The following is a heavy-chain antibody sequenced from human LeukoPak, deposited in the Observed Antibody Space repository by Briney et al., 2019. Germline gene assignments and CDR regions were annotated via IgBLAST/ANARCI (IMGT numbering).Heavy chain of an antibody. CDR3: AKDRRFRSIAAPLDY. J-gene: IGHJ4*02. CDR1: GFTFSSYS. Sequence: GGCLRLSCAATGFTFSSYSMNWVRQAPGKGLEWVSSISSSSSYIYYADSVKGRFTISRDNAKNSLYLQMNSLRAEDTAVYYCAKDRRFRSIAAPLDYWGQGTLVTVSS. D-gene: IGHD6-6*01. CDR2: ISSSSSYI. V-gene: IGHV3-21*04.